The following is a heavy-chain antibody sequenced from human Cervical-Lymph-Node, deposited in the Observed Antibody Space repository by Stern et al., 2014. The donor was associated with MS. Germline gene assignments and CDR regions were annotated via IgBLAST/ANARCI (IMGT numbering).Heavy chain of an antibody. D-gene: IGHD6-13*01. CDR1: GGSISSSSYY. CDR3: AALVIAAADYYFDY. V-gene: IGHV4-39*01. CDR2: IYYSGST. J-gene: IGHJ4*02. Sequence: QLQLQESGPGLVKPSETLSLTCTVSGGSISSSSYYWGWIRQPPGKGLEGIGSIYYSGSTYYNPSLKSRVPLSGDTSKNRFSLNLSSVTAADTAVYYCAALVIAAADYYFDYWGQGTLVTVSS.